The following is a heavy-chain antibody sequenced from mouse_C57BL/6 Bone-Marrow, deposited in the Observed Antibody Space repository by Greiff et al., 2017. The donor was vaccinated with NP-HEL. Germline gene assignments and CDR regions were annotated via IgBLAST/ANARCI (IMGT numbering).Heavy chain of an antibody. J-gene: IGHJ2*01. Sequence: QVQLQQPGAELVKPGASVKLSCKASGYTFTSYWMHWVKQRPGQGLEWIGMIHPNRGSTNYNEKFKSKATLTVDKSSSTAYMQLSSLTSEDSAVYYCARCGNYLYYFDYWGQGTTLTVSS. CDR2: IHPNRGST. D-gene: IGHD2-1*01. CDR3: ARCGNYLYYFDY. V-gene: IGHV1-64*01. CDR1: GYTFTSYW.